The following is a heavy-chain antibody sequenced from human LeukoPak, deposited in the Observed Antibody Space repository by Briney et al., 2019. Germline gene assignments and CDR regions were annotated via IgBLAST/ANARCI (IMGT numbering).Heavy chain of an antibody. J-gene: IGHJ4*02. CDR3: ASGVWGSSSRYFDH. V-gene: IGHV3-48*01. Sequence: PGGSLRLSCAASGITFSSYSMNWVRQAPGKGLEWVSYISSASSTMYYADSVRGRFTISRDNAKNSPYLQMNSPRAEDTAVYYCASGVWGSSSRYFDHWGQGTLVTVSS. CDR1: GITFSSYS. CDR2: ISSASSTM. D-gene: IGHD6-6*01.